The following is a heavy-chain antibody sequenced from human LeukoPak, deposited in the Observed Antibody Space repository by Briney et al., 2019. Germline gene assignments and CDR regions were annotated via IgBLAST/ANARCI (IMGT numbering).Heavy chain of an antibody. D-gene: IGHD5-24*01. CDR2: IWFDGSNE. V-gene: IGHV3-33*01. CDR1: RFTFENYG. CDR3: ARLAGQDSYNLGILDC. J-gene: IGHJ4*02. Sequence: GGSLRLSCAASRFTFENYGMHWVRQAPGKGLEWVAVIWFDGSNEYYADSVKGRFTVSRDNSKNTLYLQMNSLRAEDTAVYYCARLAGQDSYNLGILDCWGQGTLVTVSS.